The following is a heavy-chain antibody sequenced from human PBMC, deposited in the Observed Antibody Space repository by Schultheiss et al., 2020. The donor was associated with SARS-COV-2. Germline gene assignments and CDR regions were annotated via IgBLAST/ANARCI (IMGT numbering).Heavy chain of an antibody. V-gene: IGHV1-69*05. D-gene: IGHD1-26*01. CDR2: IIPIFGTA. J-gene: IGHJ4*02. CDR1: GGTFSSYA. CDR3: ARAIMGATD. Sequence: SVKVSCKASGGTFSSYAISWVRQAPGQGLEWMGGIIPIFGTANYAQKFQGRVTMTRDTSTSTVYMDLNSLGFGDTAVYYCARAIMGATDWGQGTLVTVSS.